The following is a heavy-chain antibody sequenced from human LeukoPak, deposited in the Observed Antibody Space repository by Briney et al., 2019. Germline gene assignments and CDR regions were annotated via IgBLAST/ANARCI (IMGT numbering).Heavy chain of an antibody. CDR3: AKDPTHFRVWDDYDTNLLSH. J-gene: IGHJ4*02. CDR2: IVGSGGTT. Sequence: GGSLRPSCTASGFTFSSYGMSWVRQAPGRGLECVSAIVGSGGTTYYADSVKGRFTISRDNSKNTLYLQMNSLRADDTAVYYCAKDPTHFRVWDDYDTNLLSHWGQGTLVTVSS. V-gene: IGHV3-23*01. CDR1: GFTFSSYG. D-gene: IGHD4/OR15-4a*01.